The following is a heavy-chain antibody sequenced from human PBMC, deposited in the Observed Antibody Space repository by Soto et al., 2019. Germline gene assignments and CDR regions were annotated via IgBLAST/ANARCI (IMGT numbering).Heavy chain of an antibody. Sequence: GESLKISCNGSGYSFTIYWISWVRQMPGKGLEWMGRIDPSDSYTNYSPSFQGHVTISADKSISTAYLQWSSLKASDTAMYYCARQELTYSSSAGVDYWGQGTLVTVSS. CDR2: IDPSDSYT. J-gene: IGHJ4*02. CDR1: GYSFTIYW. D-gene: IGHD6-6*01. CDR3: ARQELTYSSSAGVDY. V-gene: IGHV5-10-1*01.